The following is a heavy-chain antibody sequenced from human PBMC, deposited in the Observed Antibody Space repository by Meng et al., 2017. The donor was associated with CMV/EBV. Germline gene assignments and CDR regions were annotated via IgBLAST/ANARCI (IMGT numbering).Heavy chain of an antibody. V-gene: IGHV1-2*02. CDR1: TFTGYY. J-gene: IGHJ4*02. CDR3: ATSSVEVMIYAGLDY. Sequence: TFTGYYLHWARQAPGQGLEWMGWINPASGDTILAQKFQGRVTMTRDTSLTTAYMELNRLRSDDTAVYYCATSSVEVMIYAGLDYWGQGTLVTVSS. D-gene: IGHD2/OR15-2a*01. CDR2: INPASGDT.